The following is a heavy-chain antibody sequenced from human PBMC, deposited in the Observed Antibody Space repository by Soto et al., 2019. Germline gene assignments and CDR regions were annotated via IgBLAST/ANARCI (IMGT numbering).Heavy chain of an antibody. D-gene: IGHD6-13*01. V-gene: IGHV4-34*01. Sequence: SETLSLTCAVYGGSFSGHYWSWIRQPPGKGLEWIGEINDRGSTNYSPSLKSRVTISVDTSKNQFSLKLSSVTAADTAVYYCTSGFSGSSWYGDYWGQGTLVTVSS. CDR1: GGSFSGHY. J-gene: IGHJ4*02. CDR2: INDRGST. CDR3: TSGFSGSSWYGDY.